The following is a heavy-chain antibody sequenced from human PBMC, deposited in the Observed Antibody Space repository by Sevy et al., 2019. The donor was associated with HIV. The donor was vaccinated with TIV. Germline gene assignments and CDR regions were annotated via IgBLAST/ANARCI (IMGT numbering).Heavy chain of an antibody. CDR3: AKESNITGTTVGAFDI. J-gene: IGHJ3*02. CDR1: GFTFSSYG. CDR2: ISYDGSNK. V-gene: IGHV3-30*18. Sequence: GGSLRLSCAASGFTFSSYGMHWVRQAPGKGLEWVAVISYDGSNKYYADSVKGRFTISRDNSKNTLYLQMNSLRAEDTAVYYCAKESNITGTTVGAFDIWGQGTMVTVSS. D-gene: IGHD1-20*01.